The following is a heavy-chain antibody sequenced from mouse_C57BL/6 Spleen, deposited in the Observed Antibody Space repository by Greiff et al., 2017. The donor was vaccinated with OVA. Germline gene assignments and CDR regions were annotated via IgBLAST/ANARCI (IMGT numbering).Heavy chain of an antibody. Sequence: EVQRVESGGGLVKPGGSLKLSCAASGFTFSSYAMSWVRQTPEKRLEWVATISDGGSYTYYPDNVKGRFTISRDNAKNNLYLQMSHLKSEDTAMYYCARDSPSYYSNYGAMDYWGQGPQSPSPQ. D-gene: IGHD2-5*01. CDR1: GFTFSSYA. CDR3: ARDSPSYYSNYGAMDY. J-gene: IGHJ4*01. V-gene: IGHV5-4*01. CDR2: ISDGGSYT.